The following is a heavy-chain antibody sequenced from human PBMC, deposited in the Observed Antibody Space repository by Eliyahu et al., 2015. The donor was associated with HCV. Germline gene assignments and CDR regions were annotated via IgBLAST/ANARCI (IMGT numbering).Heavy chain of an antibody. CDR1: GFSFXNAW. Sequence: EVQLVESGGGLVKPGGSLXLSCAASGFSFXNAWMTWVRQAPGKGLGWVGRIKRKTEGETTDYAAPVKGRFTISRDDSKNILYLQMNSLKIEDTAVYYCTTDFTSIPTYYFDYWGQGTLVTVSS. CDR2: IKRKTEGETT. V-gene: IGHV3-15*01. CDR3: TTDFTSIPTYYFDY. J-gene: IGHJ4*02. D-gene: IGHD3-16*01.